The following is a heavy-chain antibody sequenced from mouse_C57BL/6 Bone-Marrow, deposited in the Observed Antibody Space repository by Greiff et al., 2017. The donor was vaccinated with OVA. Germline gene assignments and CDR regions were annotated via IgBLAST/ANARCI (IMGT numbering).Heavy chain of an antibody. D-gene: IGHD3-2*02. V-gene: IGHV5-17*01. CDR1: GFTFSDYG. J-gene: IGHJ3*01. CDR3: ARTAQATWVAY. Sequence: EVHLVESGGGLVKPGGSLKLSCAASGFTFSDYGMHWVRQAPEKGLEWVAYISSGSSTIYYADTVKGRFTISRDNAKNTLFLQMTSLRSEDTAMYYCARTAQATWVAYWGQGTLVTVSA. CDR2: ISSGSSTI.